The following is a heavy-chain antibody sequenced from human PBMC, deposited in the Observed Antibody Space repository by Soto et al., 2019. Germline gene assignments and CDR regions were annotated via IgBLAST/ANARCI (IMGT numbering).Heavy chain of an antibody. CDR2: IIPVFGTA. CDR3: AGERPVRGKEV. V-gene: IGHV1-69*06. Sequence: QVQLVQSGAEVKKPGSSVKVSCKASGGTFSSSAISWVRQAPGQGLEWMGAIIPVFGTAHYAQKFQGRVTITADKPTSTAYMELSRLRSEDTAVYYCAGERPVRGKEVWGQGTTVTVSS. J-gene: IGHJ6*02. D-gene: IGHD6-19*01. CDR1: GGTFSSSA.